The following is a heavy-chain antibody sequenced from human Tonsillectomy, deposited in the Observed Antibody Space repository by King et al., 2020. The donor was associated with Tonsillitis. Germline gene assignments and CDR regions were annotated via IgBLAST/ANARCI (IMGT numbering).Heavy chain of an antibody. Sequence: QLVQSGGGVVQPGRSLRLSCAASGFTFSSYAMHWVRQAPGQGLEWVAVISYDGSNKYYADSVKGRFTISRDNSKNTLYLQMNSLRAEDTAVYYCARVTVVTPDYWGQGTLVTVSS. CDR2: ISYDGSNK. J-gene: IGHJ4*02. CDR1: GFTFSSYA. D-gene: IGHD4-23*01. V-gene: IGHV3-30-3*01. CDR3: ARVTVVTPDY.